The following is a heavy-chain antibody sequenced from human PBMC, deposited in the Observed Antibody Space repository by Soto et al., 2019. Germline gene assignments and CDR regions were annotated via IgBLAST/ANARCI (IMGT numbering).Heavy chain of an antibody. D-gene: IGHD6-13*01. Sequence: GGSLRLSCAASGFTFSSYAMSWVRQAPGKGLEWVSAISGSGGSIYFADSVKGRFTISRDNSKNTLYLQMNSLRAEDTAVYYCAKARKGSSSWYNPFDYWGQGTLVTVSS. CDR1: GFTFSSYA. CDR3: AKARKGSSSWYNPFDY. V-gene: IGHV3-23*01. J-gene: IGHJ4*02. CDR2: ISGSGGSI.